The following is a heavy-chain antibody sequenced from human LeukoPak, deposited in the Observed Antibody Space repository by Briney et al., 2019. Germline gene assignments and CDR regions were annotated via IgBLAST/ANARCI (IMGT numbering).Heavy chain of an antibody. V-gene: IGHV4-39*01. CDR2: IYYSGGT. D-gene: IGHD6-19*01. J-gene: IGHJ4*02. CDR1: GGSISSSSYY. Sequence: SETLSLTCTVSGGSISSSSYYWGWIRQPPGKGLEWIGSIYYSGGTCYNPSLKSRVTISVDTSKNQFSLKLSSVTAADTAVYYCARGRNNFIRGWYVDYWGQGTLVTVSS. CDR3: ARGRNNFIRGWYVDY.